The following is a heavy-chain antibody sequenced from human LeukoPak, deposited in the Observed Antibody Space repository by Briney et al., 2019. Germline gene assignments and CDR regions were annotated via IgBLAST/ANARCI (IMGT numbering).Heavy chain of an antibody. V-gene: IGHV3-23*01. CDR2: ISGGGDRT. J-gene: IGHJ4*02. D-gene: IGHD3-10*01. Sequence: PGGSLRLSCAASGFAFSTYAMTWVRQAPGKGLEWVSGISGGGDRTYYADSVKGRFTISRDNSKNTLSLQLNSLRAEDTAVYYCATQNYYASGSSRHWGQGTLVTVSS. CDR1: GFAFSTYA. CDR3: ATQNYYASGSSRH.